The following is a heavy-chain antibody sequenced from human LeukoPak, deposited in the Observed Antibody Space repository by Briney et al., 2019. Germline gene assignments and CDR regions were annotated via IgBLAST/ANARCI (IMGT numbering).Heavy chain of an antibody. CDR2: IIPILGIA. D-gene: IGHD3-3*01. CDR1: GGTFSSYA. Sequence: GASVKVSCKASGGTFSSYAISWVRQAPGQGLEWMGRIIPILGIANYAQKFQGRVTFTADKSTSTAYMELSSLRSEDTAVYYCASSDFWSGYYQSNWFDPWGQGTLVTVSS. J-gene: IGHJ5*02. V-gene: IGHV1-69*04. CDR3: ASSDFWSGYYQSNWFDP.